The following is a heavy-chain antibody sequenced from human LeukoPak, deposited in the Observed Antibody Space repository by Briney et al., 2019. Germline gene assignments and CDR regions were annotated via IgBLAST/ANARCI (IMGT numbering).Heavy chain of an antibody. CDR1: GGPFSRYA. CDR2: IIPIRGTT. D-gene: IGHD1-26*01. J-gene: IGHJ2*01. CDR3: ARQDKWELPTDYWYFDL. Sequence: ASVKVSCKASGGPFSRYAISWVRQAPGQGLEWMGGIIPIRGTTNYAQRFRGRITITADESTSTAYMELSSLRSEDTAVYYCARQDKWELPTDYWYFDLWGRGTLVTVSS. V-gene: IGHV1-69*13.